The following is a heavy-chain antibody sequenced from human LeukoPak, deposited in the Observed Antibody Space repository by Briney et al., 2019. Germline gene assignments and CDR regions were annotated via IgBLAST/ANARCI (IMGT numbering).Heavy chain of an antibody. V-gene: IGHV5-51*01. J-gene: IGHJ4*02. CDR3: ASQWFGDRMRGDYYFDY. CDR1: GYSFTSYW. CDR2: IYPGDSDT. D-gene: IGHD3-10*01. Sequence: GESLKISCKGSGYSFTSYWIGWVRQMPGKGLEWMGIIYPGDSDTRYSPSFQGQVTISADKSISTAYLQWSSLKASDTAMYYCASQWFGDRMRGDYYFDYWGQGTLVTVSS.